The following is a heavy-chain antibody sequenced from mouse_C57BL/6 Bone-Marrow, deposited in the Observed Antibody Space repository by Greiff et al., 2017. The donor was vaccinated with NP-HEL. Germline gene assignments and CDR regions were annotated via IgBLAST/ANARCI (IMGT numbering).Heavy chain of an antibody. Sequence: VQLQQPGAELVKPGASVKLSCKASGYTFTSYWMQWVKQRPGQGLEWIGEIDPSDSYTNYNQKFKGKATLTVDTSSSTAYMQLSSLTSEDSAVYYCARGYYGLWYFDVWGTGTTVTVSS. CDR1: GYTFTSYW. V-gene: IGHV1-50*01. J-gene: IGHJ1*03. CDR2: IDPSDSYT. CDR3: ARGYYGLWYFDV. D-gene: IGHD1-1*01.